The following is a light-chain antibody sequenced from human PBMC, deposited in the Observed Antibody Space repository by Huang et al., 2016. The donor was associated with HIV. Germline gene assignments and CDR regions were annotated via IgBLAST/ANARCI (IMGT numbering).Light chain of an antibody. CDR2: SAS. V-gene: IGKV3-15*01. Sequence: VMTQSPAILSVSPGERTTLSCRAIQSVTSNLAWYQQKPGQAPRLLIYSASTRATGIPARFSGSGSGTEFTLTISSLQSEDFAVYYCQHYNNWPWWTFGQGTKVEIK. J-gene: IGKJ1*01. CDR1: QSVTSN. CDR3: QHYNNWPWWT.